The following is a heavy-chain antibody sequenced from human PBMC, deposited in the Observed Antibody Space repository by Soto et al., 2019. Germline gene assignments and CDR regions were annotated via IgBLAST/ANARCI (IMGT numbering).Heavy chain of an antibody. J-gene: IGHJ4*02. CDR2: VYYIYRS. D-gene: IGHD1-26*01. V-gene: IGHV4-59*02. Sequence: SETLSLRCNVTSDSVNSYYWSWIRHPPGTGLEXMGYVYYIYRSAFNSSLKTRVTISVDTSKNEISLRLKSVTAADTAVYYCARAETSGIHYFDYWGQASLVTVSS. CDR1: SDSVNSYY. CDR3: ARAETSGIHYFDY.